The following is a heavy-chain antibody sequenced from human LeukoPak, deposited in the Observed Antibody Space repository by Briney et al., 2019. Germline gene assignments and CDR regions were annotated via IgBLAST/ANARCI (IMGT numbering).Heavy chain of an antibody. CDR3: AKDNRRHYTSGPNPDSLH. V-gene: IGHV3-9*01. D-gene: IGHD6-19*01. CDR1: GFIFNDYA. CDR2: ISWNSGSI. Sequence: GGSLRLSCAGSGFIFNDYAMHWVRQPPGKGLEWVSGISWNSGSIDYADSVKGRFTISRVNAKNSLYLQMNSLRVEDTAFYYCAKDNRRHYTSGPNPDSLHWGQGALVTVSS. J-gene: IGHJ4*02.